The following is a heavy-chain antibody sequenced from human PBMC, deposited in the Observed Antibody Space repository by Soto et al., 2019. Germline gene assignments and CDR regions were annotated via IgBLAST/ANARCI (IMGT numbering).Heavy chain of an antibody. CDR3: ARRLPLGYCSGGSCYYCFDP. CDR2: IYYSGST. J-gene: IGHJ5*02. CDR1: GGSISSYY. D-gene: IGHD2-15*01. V-gene: IGHV4-59*08. Sequence: KTSETLSLTCTVSGGSISSYYWSWIRQPPGKGLEWIGYIYYSGSTNYNPSLKSRVTISVDTSKNQFSLKLSSVTAADTAVYYCARRLPLGYCSGGSCYYCFDPWGQGTLVTVSS.